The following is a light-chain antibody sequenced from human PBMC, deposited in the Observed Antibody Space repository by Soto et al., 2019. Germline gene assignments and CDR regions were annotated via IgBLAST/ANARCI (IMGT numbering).Light chain of an antibody. CDR1: QSVSSSD. V-gene: IGKV3-20*01. J-gene: IGKJ3*01. CDR3: QQYGTSPPT. CDR2: GAS. Sequence: EIVLTQFPGTLSLSPGERATLSCRASQSVSSSDLAWYQQKPGQAPRLLIYGASSRATGIPDRFSGSGSGTDFTLTISRVEPEDFAVYYCQQYGTSPPTFGPGTKVDIK.